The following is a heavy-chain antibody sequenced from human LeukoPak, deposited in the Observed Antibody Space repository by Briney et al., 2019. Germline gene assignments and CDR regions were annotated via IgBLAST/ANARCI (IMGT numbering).Heavy chain of an antibody. Sequence: GSLRLSCAASGFTFSTYWMTWVRQAPGKGLEWVANIKTDGSQIYYVDSVKGRFTISRDNAKNSLYLQMNSLRAEDTAVYYCARDLNWEIYWGQGTLVTVSS. CDR3: ARDLNWEIY. D-gene: IGHD1-1*01. CDR2: IKTDGSQI. V-gene: IGHV3-7*01. CDR1: GFTFSTYW. J-gene: IGHJ4*02.